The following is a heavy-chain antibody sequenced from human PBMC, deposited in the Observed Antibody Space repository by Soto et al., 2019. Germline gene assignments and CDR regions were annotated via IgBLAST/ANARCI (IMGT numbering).Heavy chain of an antibody. D-gene: IGHD2-21*02. CDR3: ARTIRDWAFDY. Sequence: QIHLVQSGAEVKKPEASVKVSCKASGYTFTSYAMHWVRQAPGQRLEWMGWINAGNGNTKYSQKFQGRVTITRDTSASTAYMELSSLRSEDTAVYYSARTIRDWAFDYWGQGALVTVSS. J-gene: IGHJ4*02. CDR2: INAGNGNT. V-gene: IGHV1-3*01. CDR1: GYTFTSYA.